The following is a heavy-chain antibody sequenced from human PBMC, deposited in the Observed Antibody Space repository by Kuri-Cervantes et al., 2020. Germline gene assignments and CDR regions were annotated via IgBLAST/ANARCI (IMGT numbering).Heavy chain of an antibody. J-gene: IGHJ4*02. CDR3: AKGIFDEYGDYGAPDY. CDR2: ISWNSGSI. Sequence: GGSLRLSCAASGFTFDDYAMHWVRQVPGKGLEWVSGISWNSGSIGYVDSVKGRFTTSRDNAKNTLYLQMNSLRAEDTAVYYCAKGIFDEYGDYGAPDYWGQGTLVTVSS. CDR1: GFTFDDYA. D-gene: IGHD4-17*01. V-gene: IGHV3-9*01.